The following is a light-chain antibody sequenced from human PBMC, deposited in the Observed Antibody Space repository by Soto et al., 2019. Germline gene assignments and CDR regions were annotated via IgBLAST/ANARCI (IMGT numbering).Light chain of an antibody. V-gene: IGLV2-14*01. Sequence: QSVLTQPASVSGSPGQSITISCTGTSSDVGGYNYVSWYQQHPGKAPKFMIYDVSNRPSGVSNRLSGSKSGNTASLTISGLQAGDEADYYCSSYTSSSTYVFGTGTKVTVL. CDR1: SSDVGGYNY. CDR2: DVS. CDR3: SSYTSSSTYV. J-gene: IGLJ1*01.